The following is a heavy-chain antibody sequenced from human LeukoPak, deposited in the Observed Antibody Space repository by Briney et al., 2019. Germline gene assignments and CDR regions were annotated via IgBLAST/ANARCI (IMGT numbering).Heavy chain of an antibody. D-gene: IGHD6-19*01. CDR2: ISAYNGNT. CDR1: GYTFTSYG. J-gene: IGHJ6*03. Sequence: GASVKVSCKASGYTFTSYGISWVRQAPGQGLEWMGWISAYNGNTNYAQKLQGRVTMTTDTSTSTAYMELRSLRSDDTAVYYCARVLGIAVAASYYYYMDVWGKGTTVTVSS. V-gene: IGHV1-18*01. CDR3: ARVLGIAVAASYYYYMDV.